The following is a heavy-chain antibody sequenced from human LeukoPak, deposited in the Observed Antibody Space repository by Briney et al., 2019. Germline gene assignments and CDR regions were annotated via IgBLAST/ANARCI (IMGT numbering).Heavy chain of an antibody. V-gene: IGHV4-4*07. CDR2: IHTSGNT. CDR3: AREIGTSRWFDP. D-gene: IGHD1-7*01. CDR1: GGSSSSYY. Sequence: KPSETLSLTCTVSGGSSSSYYWTWIRQPAGKGPEWIGRIHTSGNTNYSPSLKSRVTMSLDTSANQFSLNLTSVTAADTAVYYCAREIGTSRWFDPWGQGTLVTVSS. J-gene: IGHJ5*02.